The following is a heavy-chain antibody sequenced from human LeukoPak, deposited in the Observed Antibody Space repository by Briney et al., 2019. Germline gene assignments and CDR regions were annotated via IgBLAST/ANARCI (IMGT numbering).Heavy chain of an antibody. CDR2: ISSSSSYI. D-gene: IGHD3-22*01. J-gene: IGHJ4*02. CDR1: GYTFSSYA. V-gene: IGHV3-21*01. Sequence: PGGSLRLSCAVSGYTFSSYALGWVRQAPGKWLEWVSSISSSSSYIYYADSVKGRFTISRDNAKNSLYLQMNSLRAEDTAVYYCARHGPHYYDSSGQPFFDYWGQGTLVTVSS. CDR3: ARHGPHYYDSSGQPFFDY.